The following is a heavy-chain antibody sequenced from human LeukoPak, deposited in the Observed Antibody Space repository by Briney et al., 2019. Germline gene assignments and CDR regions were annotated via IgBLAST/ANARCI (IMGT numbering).Heavy chain of an antibody. CDR3: ARYIRDSGTYNFDY. J-gene: IGHJ4*02. CDR1: GASISSYY. V-gene: IGHV4-59*01. CDR2: VFYSGST. Sequence: SETLSLTCTVSGASISSYYWSWIRQPPGKGLEWIGYVFYSGSTNYNPSLKSRVTMSIDTSKNQFSLNLSSVTAADTAVYYCARYIRDSGTYNFDYWGQGTLITVSS. D-gene: IGHD1-14*01.